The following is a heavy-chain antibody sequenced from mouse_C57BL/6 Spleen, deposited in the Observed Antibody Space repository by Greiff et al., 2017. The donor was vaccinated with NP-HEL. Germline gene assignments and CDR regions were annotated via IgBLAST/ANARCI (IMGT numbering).Heavy chain of an antibody. CDR2: IDPSDSYT. D-gene: IGHD2-1*01. Sequence: VKLQQPGAELVKPGASVKLSCKASGYTFTSYWMQWVKQRPGQGLEWIGEIDPSDSYTNYNQKFKGKATLTVDTSSSTAYMQLSSLTSEDSAVYYCARKIYYGNYGDYWGQGTTLTVSS. CDR3: ARKIYYGNYGDY. V-gene: IGHV1-50*01. CDR1: GYTFTSYW. J-gene: IGHJ2*01.